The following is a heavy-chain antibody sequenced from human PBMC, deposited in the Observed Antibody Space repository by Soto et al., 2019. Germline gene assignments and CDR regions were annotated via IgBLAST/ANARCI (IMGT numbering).Heavy chain of an antibody. J-gene: IGHJ5*02. V-gene: IGHV4-31*03. Sequence: QXQLXESGPGLVKPSQTLSLTCTVSGGSISXGGYYWSWIRQHPGKGLEWIGYIYYSGSTYYNPSLKSRVTISVDTSKNQFSLKLSSVTAADTAVYYCARVFSDSSSFFDPWGQGTLVTVSS. CDR3: ARVFSDSSSFFDP. CDR1: GGSISXGGYY. CDR2: IYYSGST. D-gene: IGHD6-13*01.